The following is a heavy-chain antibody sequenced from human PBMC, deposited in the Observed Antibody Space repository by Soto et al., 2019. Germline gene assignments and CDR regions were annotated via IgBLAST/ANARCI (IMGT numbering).Heavy chain of an antibody. D-gene: IGHD2-15*01. Sequence: RGSLRLSCAASGFTFISYGMHWVRQAPGKGLEWVAVIWYDGSNKYYADSVKGRFTISRDNSKNTLYLQMNSLRAEDTAVYYCASNYCSGGSCYSGVDYWGQGTLVTVSS. CDR2: IWYDGSNK. V-gene: IGHV3-33*01. CDR3: ASNYCSGGSCYSGVDY. J-gene: IGHJ4*02. CDR1: GFTFISYG.